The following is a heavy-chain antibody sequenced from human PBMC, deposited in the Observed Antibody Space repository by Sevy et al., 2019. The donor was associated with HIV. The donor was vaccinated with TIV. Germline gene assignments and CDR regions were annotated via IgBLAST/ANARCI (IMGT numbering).Heavy chain of an antibody. CDR2: IKQDGSKK. Sequence: GGSLRLSCAASGFTFSSYWMTWVRQAPGKGVEWVANIKQDGSKKYYVDSVKGRFTISRDNAKNSVYLQMNSLRAEDTAVYYCAREMAAAGSYWGQGTLVTVSS. D-gene: IGHD6-13*01. CDR3: AREMAAAGSY. CDR1: GFTFSSYW. J-gene: IGHJ4*02. V-gene: IGHV3-7*01.